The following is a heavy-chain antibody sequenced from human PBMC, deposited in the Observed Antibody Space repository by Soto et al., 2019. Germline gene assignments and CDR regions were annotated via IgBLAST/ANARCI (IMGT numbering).Heavy chain of an antibody. CDR3: ARVLDSSGYKGYYYYYGMDV. D-gene: IGHD3-22*01. CDR1: GGTFSSYT. Sequence: GASVKVSCKASGGTFSSYTISWVRQAPGQGLEWMGRIIPILGIANYAQKFQGRVTITADKSTSTAYMELSSLRSEDTAVYYCARVLDSSGYKGYYYYYGMDVWGQGTTVTVS. J-gene: IGHJ6*02. V-gene: IGHV1-69*02. CDR2: IIPILGIA.